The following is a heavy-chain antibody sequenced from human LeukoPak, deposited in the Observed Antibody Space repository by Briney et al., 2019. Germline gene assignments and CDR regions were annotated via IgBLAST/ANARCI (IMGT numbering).Heavy chain of an antibody. CDR2: IDDSENT. Sequence: SETLSLTCAVYGGSFRGYRWGWIRQSPGKGLELIGEIDDSENTQYNPSLKSRVAILVDTSKNECLLKLNSVSAADMAVYYCDRSYGDYIVYWGQGTRVTVSS. J-gene: IGHJ4*02. CDR1: GGSFRGYR. D-gene: IGHD1-26*01. V-gene: IGHV4-34*01. CDR3: DRSYGDYIVY.